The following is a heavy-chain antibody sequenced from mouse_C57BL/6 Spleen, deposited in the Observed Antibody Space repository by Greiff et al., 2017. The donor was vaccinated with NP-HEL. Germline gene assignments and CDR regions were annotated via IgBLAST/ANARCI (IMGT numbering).Heavy chain of an antibody. CDR3: ARSGLRGYFDG. CDR2: IDPSDSYT. D-gene: IGHD3-1*01. J-gene: IGHJ1*03. Sequence: QVHVKQPGAELVMPGASVKLSCKASGYTFTSYWMHWVKQRPGQGLEWIGEIDPSDSYTNYNQKFKGKSTLTVDKSSSTAYMQLSSLTSEDSAVEYCARSGLRGYFDGWGTGTTVTVSS. V-gene: IGHV1-69*01. CDR1: GYTFTSYW.